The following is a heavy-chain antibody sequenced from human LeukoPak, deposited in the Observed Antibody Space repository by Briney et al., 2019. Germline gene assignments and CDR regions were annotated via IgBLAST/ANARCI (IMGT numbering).Heavy chain of an antibody. CDR3: ATTLDSSGWYYREETDY. D-gene: IGHD6-19*01. Sequence: ASVKVSCKASGYTFTSYHMHWVRQAPGKGLEWMGGFDPEDGETIYAQKFQGRVTMTEDTSTDTAYMELSSLRSEDTAVYYCATTLDSSGWYYREETDYWGQGTLVTVSS. J-gene: IGHJ4*02. CDR1: GYTFTSYH. V-gene: IGHV1-24*01. CDR2: FDPEDGET.